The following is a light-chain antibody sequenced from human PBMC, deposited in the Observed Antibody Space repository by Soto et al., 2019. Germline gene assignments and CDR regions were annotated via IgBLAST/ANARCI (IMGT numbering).Light chain of an antibody. V-gene: IGLV2-8*01. CDR2: EVS. J-gene: IGLJ3*02. CDR3: SSSAGRNNWV. CDR1: SSDVGGYNY. Sequence: QSVLTQPPSASGSPGQSVTISCTGSSSDVGGYNYVSWYQQLPGKAPKLMMYEVSERPSGVPDRFSGSKSANTASLTVSGLQAEDEADYYCSSSAGRNNWVFGGGTKLTVL.